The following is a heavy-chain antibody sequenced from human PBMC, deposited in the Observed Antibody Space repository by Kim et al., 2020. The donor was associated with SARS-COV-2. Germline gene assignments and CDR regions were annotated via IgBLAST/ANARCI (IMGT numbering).Heavy chain of an antibody. V-gene: IGHV3-23*01. J-gene: IGHJ4*02. CDR3: AKDRRTSPSGNYYY. Sequence: ADSVKGRFTISRDNSKNTLYLQMNSLRAEDTAVYYCAKDRRTSPSGNYYYWGQGILVTVSS. D-gene: IGHD1-26*01.